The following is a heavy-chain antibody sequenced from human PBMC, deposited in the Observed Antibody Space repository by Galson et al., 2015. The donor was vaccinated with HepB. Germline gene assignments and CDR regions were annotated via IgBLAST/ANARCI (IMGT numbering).Heavy chain of an antibody. J-gene: IGHJ3*01. CDR1: GFTLRSSA. Sequence: SLRLSCAASGFTLRSSAMSWVRQAPGKGLEWVSFISGGGGATYYADSVKGRFIISRDSSNNTLYLQMNSLRADDSAVYYCAKTFRNAFDVWGQGTTVTVSS. D-gene: IGHD3-16*01. CDR3: AKTFRNAFDV. CDR2: ISGGGGAT. V-gene: IGHV3-23*01.